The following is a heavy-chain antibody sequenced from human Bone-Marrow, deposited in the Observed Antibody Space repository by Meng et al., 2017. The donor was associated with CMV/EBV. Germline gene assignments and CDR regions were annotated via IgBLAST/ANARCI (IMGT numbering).Heavy chain of an antibody. V-gene: IGHV3-53*01. Sequence: GESLKISCAVSGFTVSDNYMSWVRQAPGKGLQWVSVIYSTGHTFYADSVKGRFTIFRDKSKNTLHLKMKSLRAEDTAVDNCARDTSWNDRVDWGQGTLVTVSS. CDR2: IYSTGHT. CDR1: GFTVSDNY. D-gene: IGHD1-1*01. CDR3: ARDTSWNDRVD. J-gene: IGHJ4*01.